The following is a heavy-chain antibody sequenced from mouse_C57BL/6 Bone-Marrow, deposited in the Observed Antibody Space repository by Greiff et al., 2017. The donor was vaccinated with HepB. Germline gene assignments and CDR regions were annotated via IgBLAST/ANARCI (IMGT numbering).Heavy chain of an antibody. CDR2: IYPGSGST. Sequence: QVQLQQPGAELVKPGASVKMSCKASGYTFTSYWITWVKQRPGQGLEWIGDIYPGSGSTNYNEKFKSKATLTVDTASSTATMQLSGLTSEDSADYYCARGLGDYWGQGTTLTVSS. CDR3: ARGLGDY. CDR1: GYTFTSYW. V-gene: IGHV1-55*01. D-gene: IGHD2-4*01. J-gene: IGHJ2*01.